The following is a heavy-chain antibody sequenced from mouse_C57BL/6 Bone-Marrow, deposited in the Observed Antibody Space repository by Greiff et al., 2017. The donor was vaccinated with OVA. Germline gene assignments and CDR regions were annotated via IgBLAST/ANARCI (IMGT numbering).Heavy chain of an antibody. D-gene: IGHD1-1*01. CDR1: GYTFTSYW. Sequence: QVQLQQPGAELVKPGASVKMSCKASGYTFTSYWITWVKQRPGQGLEWIGDIYPGSGSTNYNEKFKSKATLTVDKSSSTAYMQLSSLTSEDAAVYYCAKGGGYGSNPWGTGTTVTVSS. CDR2: IYPGSGST. J-gene: IGHJ1*03. CDR3: AKGGGYGSNP. V-gene: IGHV1-55*01.